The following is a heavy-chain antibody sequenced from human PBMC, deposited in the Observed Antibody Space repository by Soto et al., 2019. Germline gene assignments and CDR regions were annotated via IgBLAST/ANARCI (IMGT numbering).Heavy chain of an antibody. CDR1: GGSISSGGYS. CDR3: ARVLGGAATFPFDY. Sequence: PSETLSLTCAVSGGSISSGGYSWSWIRQPPGKGLEWIGYIYHSGSTYYNPSLKSRVTISVDRSKNQFSLKLSSVTAADTAVYYCARVLGGAATFPFDYWGQGTLVTVSS. D-gene: IGHD4-17*01. V-gene: IGHV4-30-2*01. J-gene: IGHJ4*02. CDR2: IYHSGST.